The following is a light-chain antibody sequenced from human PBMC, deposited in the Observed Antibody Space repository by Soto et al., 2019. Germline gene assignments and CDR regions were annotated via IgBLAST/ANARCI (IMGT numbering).Light chain of an antibody. Sequence: DIQMTQSPSSLSASVGDRVTITCRASQGVRNDLGWYQQKPGQSPKRLIFAASTLERGVPSRFSGSGSETDFTLTISSLQPEDFATYYCLQYKSYSLTFGGGTKVDIK. J-gene: IGKJ4*01. V-gene: IGKV1-17*01. CDR3: LQYKSYSLT. CDR1: QGVRND. CDR2: AAS.